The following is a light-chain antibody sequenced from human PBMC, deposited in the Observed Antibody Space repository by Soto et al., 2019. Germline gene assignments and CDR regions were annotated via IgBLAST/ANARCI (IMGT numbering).Light chain of an antibody. CDR1: QGIRNE. CDR3: LQDYNYPRT. Sequence: AIPMTQSPSSLSASVGDRVTITCRASQGIRNELGWCQQRPGKAPKLLIYAASTLESGVPSRFSASGSGTDFTLTISSLRPEDFATYYCLQDYNYPRTFGQGTKVEIK. V-gene: IGKV1-6*01. J-gene: IGKJ1*01. CDR2: AAS.